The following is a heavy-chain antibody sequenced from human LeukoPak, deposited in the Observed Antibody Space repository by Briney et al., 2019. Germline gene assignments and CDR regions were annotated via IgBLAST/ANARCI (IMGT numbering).Heavy chain of an antibody. CDR2: IYYSGST. J-gene: IGHJ6*02. CDR3: ARDLGLHYYYYGMDV. D-gene: IGHD1-7*01. Sequence: SETLSLTCTVSGGSISSGGYYWSWIRQHPGKGLEWIGYIYYSGSTYYNPSLKSRVTISVDTSKNQFSLKLSSVTAADTAVYYCARDLGLHYYYYGMDVWGQGTTATVSS. V-gene: IGHV4-30-4*08. CDR1: GGSISSGGYY.